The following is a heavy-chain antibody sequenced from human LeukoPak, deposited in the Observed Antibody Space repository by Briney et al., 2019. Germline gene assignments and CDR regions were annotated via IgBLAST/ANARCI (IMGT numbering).Heavy chain of an antibody. D-gene: IGHD4-23*01. V-gene: IGHV3-30*02. CDR1: GFTFTTSG. Sequence: PGGSLRLSCAASGFTFTTSGMHWVRQAPGKGLEWVTFIQYDGGDIFYADSVKGRFTISRDNAKNSLYLQMNSLRAEDTAVYYCARIDYGGNSGEPDYWGQGTLVTVSS. CDR2: IQYDGGDI. CDR3: ARIDYGGNSGEPDY. J-gene: IGHJ4*02.